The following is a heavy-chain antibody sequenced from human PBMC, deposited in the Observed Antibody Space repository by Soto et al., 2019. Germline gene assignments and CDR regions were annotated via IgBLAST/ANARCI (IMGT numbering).Heavy chain of an antibody. CDR3: AKGVALDL. Sequence: EVLLLESGGGLVQPGGSLRLSCEASGFSFSSFAMNVVRQAPGKGLEWVSAIGDSGASTYYADSVKGRFTISRHNSRNTLYLQLNSLRAEDTAVYYCAKGVALDLWGNGTAVTVSS. D-gene: IGHD2-15*01. V-gene: IGHV3-23*01. CDR2: IGDSGAST. CDR1: GFSFSSFA. J-gene: IGHJ6*04.